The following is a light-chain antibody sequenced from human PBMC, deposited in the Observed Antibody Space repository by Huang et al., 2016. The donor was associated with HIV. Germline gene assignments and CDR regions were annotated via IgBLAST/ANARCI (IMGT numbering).Light chain of an antibody. CDR3: QQSYTTLGT. CDR2: SAS. Sequence: DIQMTQSPSSLSASVGDRVTITCRASQSISTYLNWYQQKPGRAPKLLSHSASSLQGGVPSRFSGSGSGTDFTLTISSLQPEDFATYFCQQSYTTLGTFGRGTNLEIK. CDR1: QSISTY. V-gene: IGKV1-39*01. J-gene: IGKJ2*01.